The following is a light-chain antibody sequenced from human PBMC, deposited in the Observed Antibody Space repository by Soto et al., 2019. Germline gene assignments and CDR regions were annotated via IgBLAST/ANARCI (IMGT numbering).Light chain of an antibody. Sequence: DIQMTQSPSSLSASVGDRVTITCRASQSISSYLNWYQQKPGKAPKLLIYAASSLQSGVPSRFSGSGSGTDFTLTISSPQPEDLATYYCQQIYSTPSTFGQGTKVEIK. J-gene: IGKJ2*01. CDR1: QSISSY. CDR3: QQIYSTPST. CDR2: AAS. V-gene: IGKV1-39*01.